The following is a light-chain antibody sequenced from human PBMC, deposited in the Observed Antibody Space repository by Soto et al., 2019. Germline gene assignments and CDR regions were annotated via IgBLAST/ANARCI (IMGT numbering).Light chain of an antibody. CDR1: QSVSNTY. Sequence: VLTQSPGTLSLSPGERATLSCRTSQSVSNTYVAWDQQKPGQAPRLLIYDTSSRVTGIPDRFSGSGSGTDFTLTISRLEPEDFAVFYCQQYGTSEIIFGQGTRLAIK. J-gene: IGKJ5*01. V-gene: IGKV3-20*01. CDR2: DTS. CDR3: QQYGTSEII.